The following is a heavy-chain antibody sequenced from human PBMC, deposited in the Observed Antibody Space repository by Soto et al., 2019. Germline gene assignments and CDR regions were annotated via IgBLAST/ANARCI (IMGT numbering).Heavy chain of an antibody. Sequence: QAQLEQSGGEVKKPGSSVKVSCKASRVAFSKFIVTWVRQAPGVGLEWVGGIIPVFGTANYAQKFQGRVTITADESTSTSYMEVNNLRSEDTAVYYRAKVRYSSPMGYYYGMDVWGQGTTVTVSS. CDR1: RVAFSKFI. J-gene: IGHJ6*02. D-gene: IGHD2-2*01. CDR3: AKVRYSSPMGYYYGMDV. CDR2: IIPVFGTA. V-gene: IGHV1-69*01.